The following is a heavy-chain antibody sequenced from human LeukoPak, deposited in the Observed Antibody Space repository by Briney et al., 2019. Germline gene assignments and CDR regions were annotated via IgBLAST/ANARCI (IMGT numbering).Heavy chain of an antibody. D-gene: IGHD3-10*01. CDR2: IWYDGSNK. V-gene: IGHV3-33*01. J-gene: IGHJ6*02. CDR3: ARDGHGSGSYTYGMDV. CDR1: GFTFSSYG. Sequence: GGSLRLSCAASGFTFSSYGMHWVRQAPGKGLEWVAVIWYDGSNKYYADSVKGRFTISRDNSKNTLYLQMNSLRAEDTAVYYCARDGHGSGSYTYGMDVWGQGTTVTVSS.